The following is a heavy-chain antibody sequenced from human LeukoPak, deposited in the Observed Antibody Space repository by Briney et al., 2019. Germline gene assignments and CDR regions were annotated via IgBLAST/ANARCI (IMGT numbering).Heavy chain of an antibody. CDR3: AKDRIILPAATSFDS. CDR1: GFTFSSYS. V-gene: IGHV3-48*01. J-gene: IGHJ4*02. CDR2: ISSSSSTI. D-gene: IGHD2-2*01. Sequence: AGGSLRLSCAASGFTFSSYSMNWVRQAPGKGLEWASYISSSSSTIYYADSVKGRFTISRDNAKNSLYLQMNSLRAEDTAVYYCAKDRIILPAATSFDSWGQGTLVTVSS.